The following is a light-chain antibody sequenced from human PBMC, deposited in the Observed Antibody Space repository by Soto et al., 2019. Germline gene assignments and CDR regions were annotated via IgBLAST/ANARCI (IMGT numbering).Light chain of an antibody. Sequence: IQLTQSPSSLSASVGDRVTITCRASQGISSYLAWYQQKPGKAPKLLIYAASTLQSGVPSRFSGSGSGTDFTLTISSLQPEDFATYYCQQLNSNFGGLTFGGGTKVDI. J-gene: IGKJ4*01. CDR1: QGISSY. CDR3: QQLNSNFGGLT. CDR2: AAS. V-gene: IGKV1-9*01.